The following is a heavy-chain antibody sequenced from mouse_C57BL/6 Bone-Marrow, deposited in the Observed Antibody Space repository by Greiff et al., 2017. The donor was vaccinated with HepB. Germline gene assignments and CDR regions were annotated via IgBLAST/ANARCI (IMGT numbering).Heavy chain of an antibody. CDR1: GFTFSNYW. Sequence: EVHLVESGGGLVQPGGSMKLSCVASGFTFSNYWMNWVRQSPEKGLEWVAQIRLKSDNYATHYAESVKGRFTISRDDSKSSVYLQMNNLRAEDTGIYYCTVPSLLYYYAMDYWGQGTSVTVSS. V-gene: IGHV6-3*01. CDR2: IRLKSDNYAT. D-gene: IGHD2-10*01. CDR3: TVPSLLYYYAMDY. J-gene: IGHJ4*01.